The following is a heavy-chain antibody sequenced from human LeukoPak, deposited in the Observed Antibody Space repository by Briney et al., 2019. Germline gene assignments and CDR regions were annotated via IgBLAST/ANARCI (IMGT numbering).Heavy chain of an antibody. CDR1: GGSFSGYY. CDR3: ARTGRGYYDILTGYYLL. V-gene: IGHV4-34*01. Sequence: SETLSLTCAVYGGSFSGYYWGWIRQPPGKGLEWIGSIYYSGSTYYNPSLKSRVTISVDTSKNQFSLKLSSVTAADTAVYYCARTGRGYYDILTGYYLLWGQGTLVTVSS. D-gene: IGHD3-9*01. J-gene: IGHJ4*02. CDR2: IYYSGST.